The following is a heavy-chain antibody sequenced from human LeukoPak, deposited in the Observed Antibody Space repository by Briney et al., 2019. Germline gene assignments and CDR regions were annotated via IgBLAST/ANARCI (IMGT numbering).Heavy chain of an antibody. J-gene: IGHJ6*02. V-gene: IGHV1-2*02. CDR3: ARDPTKEYYYGSGSYLVPNYYYYYGMDV. D-gene: IGHD3-10*01. Sequence: ASVKVSCKASGYTFTGYYMHWVRQAPGQELEWMGWINPNSGGTNYAQKFQGRVTMTRDTSISTAYMELSRLRSDDTAVYYCARDPTKEYYYGSGSYLVPNYYYYYGMDVWGQGTTVTVSS. CDR2: INPNSGGT. CDR1: GYTFTGYY.